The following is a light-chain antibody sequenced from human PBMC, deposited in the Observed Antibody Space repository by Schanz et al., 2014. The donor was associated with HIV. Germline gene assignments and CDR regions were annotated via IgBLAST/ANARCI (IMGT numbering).Light chain of an antibody. V-gene: IGLV2-8*01. CDR1: ISDVGGYNY. CDR3: SSYAGSNSAI. J-gene: IGLJ2*01. CDR2: EVT. Sequence: QSALTQPASVSGSPGQSITISCTGTISDVGGYNYVSWYQQHPGKAPKLMIYEVTKRPSGVPDRFSGSKSGNTASLTVSGLQAEDEADYYCSSYAGSNSAIFGGGTKLTVL.